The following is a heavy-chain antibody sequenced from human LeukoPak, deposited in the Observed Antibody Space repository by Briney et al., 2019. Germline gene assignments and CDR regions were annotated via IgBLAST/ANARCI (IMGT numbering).Heavy chain of an antibody. CDR1: GGPISSGGYS. D-gene: IGHD3-10*01. V-gene: IGHV4-30-2*01. Sequence: SETLSLTCAVSGGPISSGGYSWSWIRQPPGKGLEWIGYIYHSGSTYYNPSLKSRVTISVDRSKNQFSLKLSSVTAADTAVYYCARVRGVRGVISLFDYWGQGTLVTVSS. CDR3: ARVRGVRGVISLFDY. J-gene: IGHJ4*02. CDR2: IYHSGST.